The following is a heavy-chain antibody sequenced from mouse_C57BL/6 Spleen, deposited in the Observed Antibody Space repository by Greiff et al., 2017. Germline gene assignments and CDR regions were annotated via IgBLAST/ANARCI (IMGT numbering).Heavy chain of an antibody. CDR1: GYTFTSYW. Sequence: VQLQQPGAELVKPGASVKLSCKASGYTFTSYWMHWVKQRPGQGLEWIGMIHPNSGSTNYNEKFKSKATLTVDKSSSTAYMQLSSVTAEDYAVYYCERDSNYAMDYWGQGTSVTVSS. J-gene: IGHJ4*01. CDR3: ERDSNYAMDY. V-gene: IGHV1-64*01. D-gene: IGHD2-5*01. CDR2: IHPNSGST.